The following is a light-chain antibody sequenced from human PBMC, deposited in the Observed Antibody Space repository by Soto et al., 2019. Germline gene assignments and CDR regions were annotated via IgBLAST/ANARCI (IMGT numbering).Light chain of an antibody. J-gene: IGKJ4*01. CDR1: QNVSSSY. CDR2: GAS. CDR3: QQYGSSPFT. Sequence: EKVLTQSPGTLSLSPGERATLSCRASQNVSSSYLAWYQHKPGQAPRLLIYGASNRATGIPDRVSGRGSGTDFTLTISRLEPEDFAVYYCQQYGSSPFTFGGGTKVDI. V-gene: IGKV3-20*01.